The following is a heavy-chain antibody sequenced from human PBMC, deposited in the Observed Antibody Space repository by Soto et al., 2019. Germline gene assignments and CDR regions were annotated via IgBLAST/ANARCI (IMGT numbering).Heavy chain of an antibody. V-gene: IGHV4-59*08. CDR2: IYYSGST. CDR3: ASLTDDAFDI. J-gene: IGHJ3*02. D-gene: IGHD3-9*01. CDR1: GGSISSYY. Sequence: SETLPLTCTVSGGSISSYYWSWIRQPPGKGLEWIGYIYYSGSTNYNPSLKSRVTISVDTSKNQFSLKLSSVTAADTAVYYCASLTDDAFDIWGQGTMVTVSS.